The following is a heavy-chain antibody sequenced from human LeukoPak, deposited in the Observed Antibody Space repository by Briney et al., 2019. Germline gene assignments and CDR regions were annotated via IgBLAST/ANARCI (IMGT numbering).Heavy chain of an antibody. CDR2: IYYSGTT. D-gene: IGHD1-1*01. V-gene: IGHV4-39*07. Sequence: SETLSLTCTVSNGSISCSSYYWGWIRQPPGKGLEWIGSIYYSGTTYYNPSLKSRVTISLDTSKNQFSLKLRSVTAADTAVYYCARDGLPTWNDRYFDYWGQGTLVTVSS. CDR3: ARDGLPTWNDRYFDY. CDR1: NGSISCSSYY. J-gene: IGHJ4*02.